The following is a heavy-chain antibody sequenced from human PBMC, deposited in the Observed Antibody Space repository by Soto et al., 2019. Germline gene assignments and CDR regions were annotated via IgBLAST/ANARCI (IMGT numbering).Heavy chain of an antibody. CDR2: ISGSGDST. CDR3: VKVGSGWYSRGCFDL. Sequence: PGGSLRLSCAASGLTFSNYAMNWVRQAPGKGLEWVSNISGSGDSTYYADSVKGRFTISRDNSKNTLYLQMNSLRAEDTAIYYCVKVGSGWYSRGCFDLWGRGTMVTVSS. J-gene: IGHJ3*01. D-gene: IGHD6-19*01. CDR1: GLTFSNYA. V-gene: IGHV3-23*01.